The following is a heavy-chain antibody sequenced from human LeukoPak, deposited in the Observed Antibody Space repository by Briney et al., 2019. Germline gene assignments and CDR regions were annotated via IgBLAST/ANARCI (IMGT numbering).Heavy chain of an antibody. CDR3: AKGARVGAGRYYFDY. CDR1: GFAFSSYA. CDR2: ISGSGGST. Sequence: PGGSLRLSCAASGFAFSSYAMSWVRQAPGKGLEWDSSISGSGGSTYSADSMKGRFTISRDSSKNTLYLQMNSLRADDTAVYYCAKGARVGAGRYYFDYWGQGTLVTVSS. D-gene: IGHD3-10*01. V-gene: IGHV3-23*01. J-gene: IGHJ4*02.